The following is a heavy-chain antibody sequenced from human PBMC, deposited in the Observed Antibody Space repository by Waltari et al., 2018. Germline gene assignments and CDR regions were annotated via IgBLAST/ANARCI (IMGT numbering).Heavy chain of an antibody. V-gene: IGHV3-23*01. J-gene: IGHJ3*01. CDR1: GLSFSPYG. CDR3: AKDGRCPDDAFDR. D-gene: IGHD1-1*01. CDR2: SGGDGST. Sequence: EGQLLESGGGLVQPGGSLRLSCAASGLSFSPYGMSWVRQAPGKGVERVSGSGGDGSTWYADSVKGRVTISRYNAKSTLYLQLNSLRAEDTAVYYCAKDGRCPDDAFDRWGQGTMVTVSS.